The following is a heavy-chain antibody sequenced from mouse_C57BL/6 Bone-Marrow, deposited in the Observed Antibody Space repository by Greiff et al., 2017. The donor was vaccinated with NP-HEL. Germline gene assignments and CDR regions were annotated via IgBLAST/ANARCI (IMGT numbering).Heavy chain of an antibody. CDR2: ISGGGGNT. CDR1: GFTFSSYT. V-gene: IGHV5-9*01. Sequence: EVQRVESGGGLVKPGGSLKLSCAASGFTFSSYTMSWVRQTPEKRLEWVATISGGGGNTYYPDSVKGRFTISRDNAKNTLYLQMSSLRSEDTALYYCARQYYYGSSYYYYAMDYWGQGTSVTVSS. J-gene: IGHJ4*01. D-gene: IGHD1-1*01. CDR3: ARQYYYGSSYYYYAMDY.